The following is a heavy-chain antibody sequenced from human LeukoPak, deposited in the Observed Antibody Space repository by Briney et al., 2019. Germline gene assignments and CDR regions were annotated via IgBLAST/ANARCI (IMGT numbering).Heavy chain of an antibody. J-gene: IGHJ4*02. CDR1: GFTFDDYA. V-gene: IGHV3-9*01. D-gene: IGHD3-9*01. CDR2: ISWNSGSI. CDR3: ATIDYDILTGSRGFLA. Sequence: PGRSLRLSCAASGFTFDDYAMHWVRQAPGKGLEWVSGISWNSGSIGYADSVKGRFTISRDNAKNSLYLQMNSLRAEDTAVYYCATIDYDILTGSRGFLAWGQGTLVTVSS.